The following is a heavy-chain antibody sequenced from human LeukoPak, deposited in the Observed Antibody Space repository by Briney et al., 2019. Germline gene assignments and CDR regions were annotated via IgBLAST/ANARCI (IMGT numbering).Heavy chain of an antibody. Sequence: ASVKVSCKTSGYTFTGQYLHWVRQAPGQGLEWMGLINPNSGGTKSAQKFQGRVIMTRDTSISTAYMELRSLSSDDTAVYYCARGRQLHLGELFPFAEFFQPWGQGTLVTV. CDR3: ARGRQLHLGELFPFAEFFQP. J-gene: IGHJ1*01. CDR1: GYTFTGQY. CDR2: INPNSGGT. D-gene: IGHD3-16*01. V-gene: IGHV1-2*02.